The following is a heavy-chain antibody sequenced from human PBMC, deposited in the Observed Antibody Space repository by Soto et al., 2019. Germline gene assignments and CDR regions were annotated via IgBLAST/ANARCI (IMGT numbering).Heavy chain of an antibody. J-gene: IGHJ6*03. CDR1: GFTFSSYA. Sequence: PGGSLRLSCAASGFTFSSYAMSWVRQAPGKGLEWVSAISCSGGSTYYVDSVKGRFTISRDNSNNTLYLQMNSLRAEDTAVYYCARGGVRYCSSTSCYYYYYMDVWGKGTTVTVSS. V-gene: IGHV3-23*01. CDR3: ARGGVRYCSSTSCYYYYYMDV. D-gene: IGHD2-2*01. CDR2: ISCSGGST.